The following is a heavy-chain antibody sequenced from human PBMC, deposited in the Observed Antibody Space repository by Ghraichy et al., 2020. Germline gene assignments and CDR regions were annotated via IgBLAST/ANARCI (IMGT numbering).Heavy chain of an antibody. CDR2: IYYSGST. Sequence: SETLSLTCTVSGGSISSYYWSWIRQPPGKGLEWIGYIYYSGSTNYNPSLKSRVTISVDTSKNQFSLKLSSVTAADTAVYYCARVGGYCSGGSCPPLDYWGQGTLVTVSS. CDR1: GGSISSYY. D-gene: IGHD2-15*01. V-gene: IGHV4-59*01. CDR3: ARVGGYCSGGSCPPLDY. J-gene: IGHJ4*02.